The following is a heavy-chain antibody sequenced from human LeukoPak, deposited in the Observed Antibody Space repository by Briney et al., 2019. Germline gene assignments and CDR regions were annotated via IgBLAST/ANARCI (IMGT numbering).Heavy chain of an antibody. CDR3: ARGGGYCSSTSCSELQYYFDY. D-gene: IGHD2-2*01. Sequence: SETLSLTCAVSGGSISSNNWWGWVRQSPGKGLEWIGTIYYSRSIYYNPSLKSRVTISVDTSKNQFSLKLSSVTAADTAVYYCARGGGYCSSTSCSELQYYFDYWGQGTLVTVSS. V-gene: IGHV4-4*02. CDR1: GGSISSNNW. J-gene: IGHJ4*02. CDR2: IYYSRSI.